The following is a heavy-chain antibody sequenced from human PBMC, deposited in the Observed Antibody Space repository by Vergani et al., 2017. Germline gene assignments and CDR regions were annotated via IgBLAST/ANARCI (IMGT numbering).Heavy chain of an antibody. Sequence: QVQLQESGPGLVKPSETLSLTCTVAGYSISSGYYWGWIRQPPGKGLEWIGSIYHSGSTYYNPSLKSRVTISVDTSKNQFSLKLSSVTAADTAVYYCARGPRIVGATIVGSYYYMDVWGKGTTVTVSS. J-gene: IGHJ6*03. CDR2: IYHSGST. CDR3: ARGPRIVGATIVGSYYYMDV. CDR1: GYSISSGYY. V-gene: IGHV4-38-2*02. D-gene: IGHD1-26*01.